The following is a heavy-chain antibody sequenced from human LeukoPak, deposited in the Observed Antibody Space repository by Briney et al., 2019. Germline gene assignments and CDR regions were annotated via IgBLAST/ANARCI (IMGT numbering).Heavy chain of an antibody. CDR3: TTDHRTIYGVVFPDY. CDR2: ISYDGSNK. D-gene: IGHD3-3*01. Sequence: GRSLRLSCAASGFTFSSYAMHWVRQAPGKGLEWVAVISYDGSNKYYADSVKGRFTISRDNSKNTLYLQMNSLRAEDTAVYYCTTDHRTIYGVVFPDYWGQGTLVTVSS. J-gene: IGHJ4*02. CDR1: GFTFSSYA. V-gene: IGHV3-30-3*01.